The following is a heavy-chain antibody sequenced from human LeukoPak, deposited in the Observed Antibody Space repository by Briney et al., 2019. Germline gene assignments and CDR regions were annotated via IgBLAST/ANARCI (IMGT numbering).Heavy chain of an antibody. CDR1: TFTFSSYE. V-gene: IGHV3-48*03. CDR2: ISSDSSTI. D-gene: IGHD3-10*01. CDR3: ARTPHYGSGSPYFDY. J-gene: IGHJ4*02. Sequence: GGSLRLSCLDSTFTFSSYEMNWVRQAPGKGLERLSYISSDSSTIYYADSVKGRFTISRDNAKNSLYLQMNSLRAEDTAVYYCARTPHYGSGSPYFDYWGQGTLVTVSS.